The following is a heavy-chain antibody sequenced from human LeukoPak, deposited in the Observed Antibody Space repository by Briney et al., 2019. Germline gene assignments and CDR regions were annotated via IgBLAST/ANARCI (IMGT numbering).Heavy chain of an antibody. J-gene: IGHJ4*02. CDR1: GGTFSSYA. V-gene: IGHV1-69*05. D-gene: IGHD6-13*01. CDR2: IIPIFGTA. Sequence: SVKVSCKASGGTFSSYAISWVRQAPGQGLEWMGRIIPIFGTANYAQKFQGRVTITTDESTSTAYMELSSLRSEDTAVYYCARDGGYCRSWFAPPPFFDYWGQGTLVTVSS. CDR3: ARDGGYCRSWFAPPPFFDY.